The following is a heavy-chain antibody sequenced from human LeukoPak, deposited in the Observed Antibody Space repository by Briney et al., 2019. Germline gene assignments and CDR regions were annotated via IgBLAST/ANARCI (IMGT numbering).Heavy chain of an antibody. CDR1: GYTFTDYY. D-gene: IGHD5-18*01. CDR3: ARRGSGYGYDY. V-gene: IGHV1-2*02. CDR2: INPNNDDT. J-gene: IGHJ4*02. Sequence: ASVKVSCTASGYTFTDYYMHWVRQAPGQGLEWMGWINPNNDDTNYAQKFQGRVTMTRDTSISTAYMELSRLTSDDTAVYYCARRGSGYGYDYWGQGTLVTVSS.